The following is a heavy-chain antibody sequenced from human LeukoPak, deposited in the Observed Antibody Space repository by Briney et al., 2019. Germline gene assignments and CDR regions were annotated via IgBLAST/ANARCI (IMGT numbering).Heavy chain of an antibody. CDR1: GFTFSSYA. CDR3: ARRREHGSGSDWL. D-gene: IGHD3-10*01. V-gene: IGHV3-30-3*01. J-gene: IGHJ4*02. CDR2: ISYDGSNK. Sequence: PGGSLRLSCAASGFTFSSYAMHWVRQAPGKGLEWVAVISYDGSNKYYADSVKGRFTISRDNARSSLYLQMSSLRAEDTAVYYCARRREHGSGSDWLWGQGTLVTVSS.